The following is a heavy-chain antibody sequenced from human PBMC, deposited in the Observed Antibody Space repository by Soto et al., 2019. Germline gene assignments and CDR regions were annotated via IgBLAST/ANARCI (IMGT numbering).Heavy chain of an antibody. V-gene: IGHV3-74*01. J-gene: IGHJ5*02. CDR2: INPAGTIT. Sequence: MQMVESGGGSVQPGGSLRLSCAASGFPFSHYWMHWVRQTPGKGLVWVSRINPAGTITNYADSVEGRFTISRDNADSALFLQMNSLSAEDTARYYCTSDTFGLRDTWGQGTLVTVSS. D-gene: IGHD3-16*01. CDR1: GFPFSHYW. CDR3: TSDTFGLRDT.